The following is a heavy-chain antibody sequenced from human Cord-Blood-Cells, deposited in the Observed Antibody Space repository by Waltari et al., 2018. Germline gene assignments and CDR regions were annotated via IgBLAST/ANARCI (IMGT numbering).Heavy chain of an antibody. CDR2: INHSGST. V-gene: IGHV4-34*01. CDR1: GGSFSGYY. Sequence: QVQLQQWGAGLLKPSETLSLTCAVYGGSFSGYYWSWIRQPPGKGLEWIGEINHSGSTNYNPSLKSRVTISVDTSKNQFSLKLSSVTAADTAVYYCARRRKILEWLLKNWFDPWGQGTLVTVSS. J-gene: IGHJ5*02. CDR3: ARRRKILEWLLKNWFDP. D-gene: IGHD3-3*01.